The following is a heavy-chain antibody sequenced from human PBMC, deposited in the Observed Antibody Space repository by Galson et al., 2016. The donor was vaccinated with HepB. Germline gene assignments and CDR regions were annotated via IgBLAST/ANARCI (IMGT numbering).Heavy chain of an antibody. CDR1: GRSMRGSS. CDR2: IYYSGLT. D-gene: IGHD3-22*01. Sequence: SETLSLTCPVSGRSMRGSSLSWISQPPGRGLEWLGYIYYSGLTTSNPSLRSRVTKAVETSKNQFSLKLGSVTAAHTAVYYCARAGGYYNRGRCIRPIPDYYWGQGTLVTVSS. J-gene: IGHJ4*02. V-gene: IGHV4-59*01. CDR3: ARAGGYYNRGRCIRPIPDYY.